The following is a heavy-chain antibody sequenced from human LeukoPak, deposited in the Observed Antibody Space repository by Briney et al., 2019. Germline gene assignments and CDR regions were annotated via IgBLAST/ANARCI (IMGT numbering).Heavy chain of an antibody. V-gene: IGHV4-34*01. J-gene: IGHJ4*02. Sequence: SETLSLTCAVSGGPFSGYFWSWIRQSSGKGLEWIGEIHNSGTTNYNPSLNSRVTISEDTSKNQFYLNLRSVTAADTAVYYCARRYYYNLGSFPFDFWGQGTLVTVSS. CDR1: GGPFSGYF. CDR2: IHNSGTT. D-gene: IGHD3-10*01. CDR3: ARRYYYNLGSFPFDF.